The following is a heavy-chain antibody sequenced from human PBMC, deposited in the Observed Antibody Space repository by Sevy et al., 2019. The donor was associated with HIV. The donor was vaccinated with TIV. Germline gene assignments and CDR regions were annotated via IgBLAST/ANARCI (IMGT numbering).Heavy chain of an antibody. CDR1: GFIFSSYW. CDR2: IKQDRSEK. CDR3: ARDPRVWGSAFDI. J-gene: IGHJ3*02. V-gene: IGHV3-7*01. D-gene: IGHD3-16*01. Sequence: GGSLRLSCAASGFIFSSYWMSWVRQAPGKGLEWVANIKQDRSEKYYVHSVKGRFTISRDNAKNSLYLQMNSLRAEDTAVYYCARDPRVWGSAFDIWGQGTMVTVSS.